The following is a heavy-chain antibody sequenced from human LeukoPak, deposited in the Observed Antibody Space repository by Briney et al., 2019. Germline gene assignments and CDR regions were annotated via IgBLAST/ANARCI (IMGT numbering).Heavy chain of an antibody. CDR2: INRSVGSR. J-gene: IGHJ5*02. CDR3: ARGRAICSSTSCYGWVAAGTIWFDP. D-gene: IGHD2-2*01. CDR1: GYTFTSYY. V-gene: IGHV1-46*01. Sequence: ASVKVSCKASGYTFTSYYMHWLRQAPGQGLEWMGIINRSVGSRGYAQKFQGRVTMTRDTSTSTVYMELSSLRSEDTAVYYCARGRAICSSTSCYGWVAAGTIWFDPWGQGTLVTVSS.